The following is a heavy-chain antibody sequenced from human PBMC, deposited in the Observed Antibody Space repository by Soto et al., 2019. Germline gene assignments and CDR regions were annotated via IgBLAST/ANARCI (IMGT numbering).Heavy chain of an antibody. CDR2: IGTSGHA. CDR3: ARGGGFGEQYSDAFDI. V-gene: IGHV3-13*01. CDR1: GFTFSGQG. Sequence: EVQLVETGGGLVQAGGSLRLSCAASGFTFSGQGMHWVRPAAGESLEWVSVIGTSGHAFYADSVKGRFTITREDAKNSVYLQMNSLRDGDTAVYYCARGGGFGEQYSDAFDIWGQGTMVTVSS. D-gene: IGHD3-10*01. J-gene: IGHJ3*02.